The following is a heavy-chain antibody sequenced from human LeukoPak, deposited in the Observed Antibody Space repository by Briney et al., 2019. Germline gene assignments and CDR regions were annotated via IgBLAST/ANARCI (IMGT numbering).Heavy chain of an antibody. CDR2: ISRSSSYI. CDR3: AKDSYYDYVWGSYRYTNQFDY. V-gene: IGHV3-21*04. J-gene: IGHJ4*02. CDR1: GFTFSTYS. D-gene: IGHD3-16*02. Sequence: GGSLRLSCAASGFTFSTYSMNWVRQAPGKGLEWVSSISRSSSYIYYADSVKGRFTISRDNSKHTLYLQMNSLRAEDTAVYYCAKDSYYDYVWGSYRYTNQFDYWGQGTLVTVSS.